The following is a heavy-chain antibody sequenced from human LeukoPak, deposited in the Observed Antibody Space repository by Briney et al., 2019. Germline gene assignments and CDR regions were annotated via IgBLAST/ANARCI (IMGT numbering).Heavy chain of an antibody. D-gene: IGHD6-13*01. Sequence: SETLSLTCTVSGDSISTSKSYWGWIRQPPLKGLEWIGSIYYTGNTYYNASLKSRVTISVDTSKNQFSLKLSSVTAADTAVYYCARRKYSSSPIDPWGQGTLVTVSS. CDR3: ARRKYSSSPIDP. CDR2: IYYTGNT. CDR1: GDSISTSKSY. V-gene: IGHV4-39*01. J-gene: IGHJ5*02.